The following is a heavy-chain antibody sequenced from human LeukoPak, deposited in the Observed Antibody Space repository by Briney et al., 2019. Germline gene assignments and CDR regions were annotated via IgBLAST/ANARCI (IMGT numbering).Heavy chain of an antibody. J-gene: IGHJ4*02. Sequence: GASVKVSCKASGYTFTDYYMHWVQQAPGKGLEWMGRVDPEDGETIYAEKFQGRVTITADTSTDTAYMELSSLRSEDTAVYYCATGGGGGDSDFWGQGTLVTVSS. CDR1: GYTFTDYY. D-gene: IGHD2-21*01. CDR2: VDPEDGET. V-gene: IGHV1-69-2*01. CDR3: ATGGGGGDSDF.